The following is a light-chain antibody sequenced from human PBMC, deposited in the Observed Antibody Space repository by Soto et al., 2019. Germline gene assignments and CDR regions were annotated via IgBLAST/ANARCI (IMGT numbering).Light chain of an antibody. CDR3: QQRSNWPLIT. J-gene: IGKJ5*01. CDR2: DAS. CDR1: QSISLA. Sequence: EIVLTQSPATLSLSPGERATLSCRASQSISLAIAWYQHKPGQAPRLLIFDASNRATGIPARFSGSGSGTDFTLTISSLEPEDFAVYYCQQRSNWPLITFGQGTRLEIK. V-gene: IGKV3-11*01.